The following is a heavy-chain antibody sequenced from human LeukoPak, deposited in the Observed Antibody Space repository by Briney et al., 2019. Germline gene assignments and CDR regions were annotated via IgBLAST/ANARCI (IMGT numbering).Heavy chain of an antibody. CDR1: GFTFSSYG. V-gene: IGHV3-33*01. D-gene: IGHD3-22*01. CDR2: IWYDGSNK. CDR3: ARESLGGRYYYDSSGYYDY. Sequence: GGSLRLSCAASGFTFSSYGTHWVRQAPGKGLEWVAVIWYDGSNKYYADSVKGRFTISRDNSKNTLYLQMNSLRAEDTAVYYCARESLGGRYYYDSSGYYDYWGQGTLVTVSS. J-gene: IGHJ4*02.